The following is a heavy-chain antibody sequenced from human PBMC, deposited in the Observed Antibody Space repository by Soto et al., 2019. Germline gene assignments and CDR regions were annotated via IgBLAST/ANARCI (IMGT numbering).Heavy chain of an antibody. CDR1: GFSFSSYS. J-gene: IGHJ5*02. CDR3: ASGYTGYCSGGTCYWFDP. CDR2: ISSRASHI. Sequence: EVQLVESGGGLVKPGGSLRLSCAASGFSFSSYSMNWVRQAPGKGLEWVSSISSRASHINYADSVKGRFTISRDNAKKSLYLQMYSRRAEDTAVYLGASGYTGYCSGGTCYWFDPWGQGTLVTVSS. D-gene: IGHD2-15*01. V-gene: IGHV3-21*01.